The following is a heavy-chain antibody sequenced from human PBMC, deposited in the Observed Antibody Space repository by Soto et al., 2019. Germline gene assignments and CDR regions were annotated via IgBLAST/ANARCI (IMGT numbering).Heavy chain of an antibody. CDR2: INAGNGNT. CDR3: ARSIVVVTALDP. Sequence: ASVKVSCXASGYTFTSYAMHWVRQAPGQRLEWMGWINAGNGNTKYSQKFQGRVTITRDTSASTAYMELSSLRSEDTAVYYCARSIVVVTALDPWGQGTLVTVSS. D-gene: IGHD2-21*02. CDR1: GYTFTSYA. J-gene: IGHJ5*02. V-gene: IGHV1-3*01.